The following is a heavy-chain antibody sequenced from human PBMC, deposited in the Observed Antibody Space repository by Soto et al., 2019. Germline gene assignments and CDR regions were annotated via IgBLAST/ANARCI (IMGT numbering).Heavy chain of an antibody. CDR1: GFSLSTSGVG. CDR3: ARTYGGEFHY. V-gene: IGHV2-5*01. Sequence: QITLKESGPTLVKPTQTLTLTCTFSGFSLSTSGVGVGWIRQPPGKTLEWLAVIYWNDDKRYSPSLKNGVTITKDTSKNQVVLTMTNMDPVDIATYYCARTYGGEFHYWGQGALVTVSS. J-gene: IGHJ4*02. CDR2: IYWNDDK. D-gene: IGHD3-10*01.